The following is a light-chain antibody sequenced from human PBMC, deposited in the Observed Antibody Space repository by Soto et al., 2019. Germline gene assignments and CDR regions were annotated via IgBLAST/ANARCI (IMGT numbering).Light chain of an antibody. V-gene: IGKV1-5*03. CDR3: QQYDSYSGT. CDR2: KTS. CDR1: QTISSW. Sequence: DIQMTQSPSTLSASVGDRVTITCRASQTISSWLAWYQQKPGKAPKLLIYKTSSLDSGVPSRFSGSGSGTEFTLTISGLQADDFATYYCQQYDSYSGTFDQGTKVDIK. J-gene: IGKJ1*01.